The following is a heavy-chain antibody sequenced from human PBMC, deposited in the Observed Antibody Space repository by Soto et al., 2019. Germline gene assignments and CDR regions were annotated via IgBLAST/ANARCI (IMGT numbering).Heavy chain of an antibody. CDR1: GGSIRNGDYY. CDR3: VSQRTSVLTQAYFDY. CDR2: VYYRGRS. Sequence: SETLSLTCTVSGGSIRNGDYYWGWIRQPPGKGLEWIGSVYYRGRSYSKSSVKSRVTISVDTSKNQFSLNLNSVTASDTAVYFCVSQRTSVLTQAYFDYWGPGALVTVSS. V-gene: IGHV4-39*01. J-gene: IGHJ4*02. D-gene: IGHD2-8*01.